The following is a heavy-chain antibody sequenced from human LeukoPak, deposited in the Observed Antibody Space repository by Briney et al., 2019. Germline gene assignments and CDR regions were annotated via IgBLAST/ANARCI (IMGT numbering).Heavy chain of an antibody. CDR2: IIPIFGTA. V-gene: IGHV1-69*06. Sequence: SVKVSCKASGGTFSNYAISWVRQAPGQGLEWMGGIIPIFGTANYAQKFRGRVTITADKSTRTAYMELSSLRSEDTAVYYCARAQGSYYHYYMDVWGKGTTVTVSS. D-gene: IGHD1-26*01. J-gene: IGHJ6*03. CDR1: GGTFSNYA. CDR3: ARAQGSYYHYYMDV.